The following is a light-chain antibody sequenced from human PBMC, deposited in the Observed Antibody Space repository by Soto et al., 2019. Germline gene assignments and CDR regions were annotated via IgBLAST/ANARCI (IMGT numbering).Light chain of an antibody. J-gene: IGKJ1*01. Sequence: EIVMTQSPATLSVSPGDRATLSCRASRSVRSRLAWYQQRPGQAPRLLIYDASTRATGVSARFSGSGSGTEFTLTISSLQSEDLAVYYCQQYDNWPPWTFGQGPRWIS. CDR3: QQYDNWPPWT. V-gene: IGKV3-15*01. CDR2: DAS. CDR1: RSVRSR.